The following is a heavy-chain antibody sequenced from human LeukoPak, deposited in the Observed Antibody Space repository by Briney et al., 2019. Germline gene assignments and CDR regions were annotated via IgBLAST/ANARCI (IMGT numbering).Heavy chain of an antibody. Sequence: SVKVSCKASGYTFTDYYMHWVRQAPGQGFEWMGWINPNDGDTNYAQKFQGRVTMTRDTSISTAHMEVSRLRSDGTAVYYCARANFLYCSSSTCLFDYWGQGTLVTVSS. CDR2: INPNDGDT. J-gene: IGHJ4*02. CDR1: GYTFTDYY. V-gene: IGHV1-2*02. CDR3: ARANFLYCSSSTCLFDY. D-gene: IGHD2-2*01.